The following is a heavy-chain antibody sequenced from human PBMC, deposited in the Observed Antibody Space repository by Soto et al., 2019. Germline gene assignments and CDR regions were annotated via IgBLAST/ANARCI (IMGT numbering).Heavy chain of an antibody. V-gene: IGHV1-8*01. D-gene: IGHD6-19*01. CDR1: GYTFTSYD. CDR2: MNPNNGNT. J-gene: IGHJ4*02. Sequence: QVQLVQSGAEVKKPGASVKVSCKVSGYTFTSYDINWVRQATGQGLEWMGWMNPNNGNTGFAQKFQGRITMTRNTSISTAYIELSSLRSEDTAVYYCATSGSRWYLFWGQGTLVTVSS. CDR3: ATSGSRWYLF.